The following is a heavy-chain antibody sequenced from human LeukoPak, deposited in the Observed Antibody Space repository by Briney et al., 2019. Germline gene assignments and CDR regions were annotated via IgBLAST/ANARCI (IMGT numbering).Heavy chain of an antibody. CDR3: TRYNSDHFDY. V-gene: IGHV3-33*01. CDR1: GFTFGGYG. Sequence: GGSLRLSCAGSGFTFGGYGMHWFRQTPGKGLEWVAVIAYDGSRAFYADSVKGRFTSSRDNSKNTMSVQMDDLRAEDTAVYYCTRYNSDHFDYWGQGTLVTVSS. J-gene: IGHJ4*02. CDR2: IAYDGSRA. D-gene: IGHD6-19*01.